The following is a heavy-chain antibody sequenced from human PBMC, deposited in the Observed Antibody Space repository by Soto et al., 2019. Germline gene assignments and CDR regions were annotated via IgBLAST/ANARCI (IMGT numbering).Heavy chain of an antibody. J-gene: IGHJ4*02. CDR1: GGSISSGDYY. V-gene: IGHV4-30-4*01. Sequence: PSETLSLTCTVSGGSISSGDYYWSWIRQPPGKGLEWIGYIYYSGSTYYNPSLKSRVTISVDTSKNQFSLKLSSVTAADTAVYYCARAPVGVAKVDCSGGSCSGTGDFDYWGQGTLVTVSS. D-gene: IGHD2-15*01. CDR2: IYYSGST. CDR3: ARAPVGVAKVDCSGGSCSGTGDFDY.